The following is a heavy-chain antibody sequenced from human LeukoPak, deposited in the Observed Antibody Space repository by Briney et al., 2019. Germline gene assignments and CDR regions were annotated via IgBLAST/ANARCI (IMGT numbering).Heavy chain of an antibody. J-gene: IGHJ5*02. CDR1: GGTFSSYA. V-gene: IGHV1-69*05. Sequence: SVTVSCKASGGTFSSYAISWVRQAPGQGLEWMGGIIPSCGTANYAQKFQGRVTITTDESTSTAYMELSSLRSEDTAVYYCASSYYYDSSGYYLWGQGTLVTVSS. D-gene: IGHD3-22*01. CDR2: IIPSCGTA. CDR3: ASSYYYDSSGYYL.